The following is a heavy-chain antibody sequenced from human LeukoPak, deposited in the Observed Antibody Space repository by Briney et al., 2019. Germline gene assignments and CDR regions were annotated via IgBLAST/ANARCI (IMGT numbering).Heavy chain of an antibody. CDR1: GGSISSYY. Sequence: PSETLSLTCTVSGGSISSYYWSWIRQPPAKGLEWIGYIYYSGSTNYNPSLKSRVTISVDTSKNQFSLKLSSVTAADTAVYYCAREPYSGANWFDPWGQGTLVTVSS. CDR2: IYYSGST. J-gene: IGHJ5*02. CDR3: AREPYSGANWFDP. D-gene: IGHD1-26*01. V-gene: IGHV4-59*01.